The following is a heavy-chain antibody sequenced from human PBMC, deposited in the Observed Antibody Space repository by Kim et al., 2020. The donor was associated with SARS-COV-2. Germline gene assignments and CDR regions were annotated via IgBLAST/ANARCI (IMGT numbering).Heavy chain of an antibody. CDR1: GFTFNNYA. J-gene: IGHJ4*01. CDR2: ISGSGGST. Sequence: GGSLRLSCAASGFTFNNYAMNWVRQAPGKGLEWVSGISGSGGSTYYADSVKGRFTISRDNSKNTLYLQMNSLRAEDTAVYYCANNPYDYVWGSYSRPNY. CDR3: ANNPYDYVWGSYSRPNY. D-gene: IGHD3-16*01. V-gene: IGHV3-23*01.